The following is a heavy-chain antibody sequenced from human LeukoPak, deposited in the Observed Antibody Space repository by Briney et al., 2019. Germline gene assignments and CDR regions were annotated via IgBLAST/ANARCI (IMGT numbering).Heavy chain of an antibody. CDR1: GGSVSRSVSY. CDR3: ERPSGSPHWYFDL. CDR2: VFYSGNT. D-gene: IGHD3-3*01. V-gene: IGHV4-39*01. Sequence: SETLSLTCTVSGGSVSRSVSYCGWLRQPPGKGLEWIGTVFYSGNTYYNPSLKSRVTISVDRSKNQFFLSLYFATAADTAMYYCERPSGSPHWYFDLWGCGMLVTVSP. J-gene: IGHJ2*01.